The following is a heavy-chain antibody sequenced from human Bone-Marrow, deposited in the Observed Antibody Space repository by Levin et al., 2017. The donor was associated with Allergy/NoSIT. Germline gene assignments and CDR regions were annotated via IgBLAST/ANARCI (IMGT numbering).Heavy chain of an antibody. V-gene: IGHV4-59*01. CDR1: GASISSYF. D-gene: IGHD6-6*01. J-gene: IGHJ6*03. CDR3: ARGESSSYYYYMDG. Sequence: PSETLSLTCTVSGASISSYFWSWIRQPPGKGLEWIGYMYYSGATQYNPSLKSRVTTSLDTSKKQFSLKLTSVTAADTAVYYCARGESSSYYYYMDGWGKGTTVTVSS. CDR2: MYYSGAT.